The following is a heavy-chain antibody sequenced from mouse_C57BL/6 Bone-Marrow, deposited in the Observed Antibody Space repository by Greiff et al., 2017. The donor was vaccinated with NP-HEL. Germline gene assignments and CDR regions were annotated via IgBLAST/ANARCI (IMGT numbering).Heavy chain of an antibody. CDR1: GYTFTSYG. Sequence: QVQLQQSGAELARPGASVKLSCKASGYTFTSYGISWVKQRTGQGLEWIGEIYPRSGNTYYNEKFKGKATLTADKSSSTAYMELRSLTSEDSAVYFCASLITTVRYYAMDYWGQGTSVTVSS. CDR2: IYPRSGNT. V-gene: IGHV1-81*01. CDR3: ASLITTVRYYAMDY. J-gene: IGHJ4*01. D-gene: IGHD1-1*01.